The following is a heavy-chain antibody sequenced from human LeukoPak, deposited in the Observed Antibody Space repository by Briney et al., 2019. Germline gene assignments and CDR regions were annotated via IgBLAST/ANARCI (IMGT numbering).Heavy chain of an antibody. J-gene: IGHJ3*02. D-gene: IGHD2-2*01. CDR2: IKQDGSET. V-gene: IGHV3-7*03. CDR1: GFTFSSYW. Sequence: GRSQRLSCAASGFTFSSYWMSWVSQAPGKGMEWVANIKQDGSETYYVDSVKGRFTISRDNAKNSLYLQMNSLRAEDTAVYYCARQYCSSTSCFYAFDIWGQGTMVTVSS. CDR3: ARQYCSSTSCFYAFDI.